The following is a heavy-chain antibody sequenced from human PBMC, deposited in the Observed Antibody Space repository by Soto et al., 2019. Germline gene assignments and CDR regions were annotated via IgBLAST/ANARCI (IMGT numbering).Heavy chain of an antibody. J-gene: IGHJ4*02. CDR3: ATSYYYDSSGYEPFDY. D-gene: IGHD3-22*01. Sequence: ASVKVSCKASGYTFTSYYMHWVLQAPGQGLEWMGIINPSGGSTSYAQKFQGRVTMTRDTSTSTVYMELSSLRSEDTAVYYCATSYYYDSSGYEPFDYWGQGTLVTVSS. CDR2: INPSGGST. V-gene: IGHV1-46*01. CDR1: GYTFTSYY.